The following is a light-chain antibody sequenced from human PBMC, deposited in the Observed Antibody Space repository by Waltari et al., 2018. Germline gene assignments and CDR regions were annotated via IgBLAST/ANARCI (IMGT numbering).Light chain of an antibody. CDR3: CSYSTTYPEV. V-gene: IGLV2-11*01. J-gene: IGLJ1*01. Sequence: QSALTQPRSVSGSLGQSVTISCVGSSDDVGGFNYVSWYQQYPGKATKLIMYNVYRRPSGVPLRFSGSKSGNTASLTVSGLQAEDEADYYCCSYSTTYPEVFGSGTKVTVV. CDR2: NVY. CDR1: SDDVGGFNY.